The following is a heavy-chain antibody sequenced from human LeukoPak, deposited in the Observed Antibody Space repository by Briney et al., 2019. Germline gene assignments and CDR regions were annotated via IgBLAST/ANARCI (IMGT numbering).Heavy chain of an antibody. D-gene: IGHD3-16*01. Sequence: GASVKVSCKASGYMFTIYGISWVRQAPGQGVEWMGWMNPNSGNTGYAQKFQGRVTMTRNTSISTAYMELSSLRSEDTAVYYCARGPSMITFGGDYWGQGTLVTVSS. J-gene: IGHJ4*02. CDR1: GYMFTIYG. CDR2: MNPNSGNT. V-gene: IGHV1-8*02. CDR3: ARGPSMITFGGDY.